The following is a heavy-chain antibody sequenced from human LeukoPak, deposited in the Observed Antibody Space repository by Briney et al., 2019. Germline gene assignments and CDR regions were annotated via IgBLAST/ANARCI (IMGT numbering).Heavy chain of an antibody. J-gene: IGHJ6*02. CDR2: ISSSSSYI. CDR3: ARVEQQLVYNHYGMDV. Sequence: GGSLRLSCAASGFTFSSYSMNWVRQAPGKGLEWVSSISSSSSYIYYADSVKGRFTISRDNAKNSLYLEMNSLRVEDTAVYYCARVEQQLVYNHYGMDVWGQGTTVTVSS. CDR1: GFTFSSYS. V-gene: IGHV3-21*01. D-gene: IGHD6-13*01.